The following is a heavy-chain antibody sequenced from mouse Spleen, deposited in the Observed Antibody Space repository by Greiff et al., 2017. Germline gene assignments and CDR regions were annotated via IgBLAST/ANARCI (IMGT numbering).Heavy chain of an antibody. V-gene: IGHV2-2*01. D-gene: IGHD1-2*01. CDR3: ARFTTAWYFDV. CDR1: GFSLTSYG. CDR2: IWSGGST. J-gene: IGHJ1*03. Sequence: VQLQQSGPGLVQPSQSLSITCTVSGFSLTSYGVHWVRQSPGKGLEWLGVIWSGGSTDYNAAFISRLSISKDNSKSQVFFKMNSLQADDTAIYYCARFTTAWYFDVWGTGTTVTVSS.